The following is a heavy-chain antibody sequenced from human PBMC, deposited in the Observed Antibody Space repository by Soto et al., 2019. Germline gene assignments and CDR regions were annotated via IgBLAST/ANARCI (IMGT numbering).Heavy chain of an antibody. J-gene: IGHJ3*02. V-gene: IGHV4-59*08. CDR1: GGSISSYY. CDR2: IYYSGST. Sequence: PSETLSLTGTVSGGSISSYYWSWIRQPPGKGLEWIGYIYYSGSTNYNPSLKSRVTISVDTSKNQFSLKLSSVTAADTAVYYCARTSRYGDYGRGDDAFDIWGQGTMVTVSS. CDR3: ARTSRYGDYGRGDDAFDI. D-gene: IGHD4-17*01.